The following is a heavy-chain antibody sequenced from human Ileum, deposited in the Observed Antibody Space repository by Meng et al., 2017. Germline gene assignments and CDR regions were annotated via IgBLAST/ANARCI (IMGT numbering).Heavy chain of an antibody. D-gene: IGHD3-10*01. V-gene: IGHV3-73*01. J-gene: IGHJ1*01. CDR2: IRKKGDSDAT. CDR1: GITFSGSD. Sequence: GGSLRLSCAASGITFSGSDLHWVRQASGKGLEWVGRIRKKGDSDATAYAASVKGRFNFSRDDSKNMAFLQMNSLKTEDTAVYYCTRLDGSGSFLGHWGQGTLVTVSS. CDR3: TRLDGSGSFLGH.